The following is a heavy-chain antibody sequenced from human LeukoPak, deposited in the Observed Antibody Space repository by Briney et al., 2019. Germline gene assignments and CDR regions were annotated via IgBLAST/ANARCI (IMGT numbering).Heavy chain of an antibody. CDR3: ASGRFPYVSSSEPPVDY. V-gene: IGHV3-21*01. CDR1: GFTFSSYS. Sequence: GGSLRLSCAASGFTFSSYSMNWVRQAPGKGLEWVSSISSSSSYIYYADSVKGRFTISRDNAKNSLYLQMNSLRAEDTAVYYCASGRFPYVSSSEPPVDYWGQGTLVTVSS. CDR2: ISSSSSYI. D-gene: IGHD3-10*02. J-gene: IGHJ4*02.